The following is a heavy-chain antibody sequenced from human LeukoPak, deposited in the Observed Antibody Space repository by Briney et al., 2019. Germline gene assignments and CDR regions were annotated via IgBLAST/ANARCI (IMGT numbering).Heavy chain of an antibody. Sequence: PGGSLRLSCAASGFTFSSYSMNWVRQAPGKGLDWVSSISSDSTYIYYADSVKGRFTISRDNARNSLYLQMNSLRAEDTAVYYCARVGYDSSGYSHWGQGTLVTVSS. CDR3: ARVGYDSSGYSH. V-gene: IGHV3-21*01. CDR2: ISSDSTYI. J-gene: IGHJ4*02. CDR1: GFTFSSYS. D-gene: IGHD3-22*01.